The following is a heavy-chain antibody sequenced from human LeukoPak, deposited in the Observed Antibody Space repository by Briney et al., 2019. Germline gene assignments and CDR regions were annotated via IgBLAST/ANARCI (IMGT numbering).Heavy chain of an antibody. CDR1: GGSFSGYY. D-gene: IGHD2-8*01. CDR3: ARQWGRLGFGY. J-gene: IGHJ4*02. V-gene: IGHV4-34*01. Sequence: SETLSLTCAVYGGSFSGYYWSWIRQPPGKGLEWIGEINHSGSTNYNPSLKSRVTISADTSKNQFSLKLSSVTAADTAVFYCARQWGRLGFGYWGQGILVTVSS. CDR2: INHSGST.